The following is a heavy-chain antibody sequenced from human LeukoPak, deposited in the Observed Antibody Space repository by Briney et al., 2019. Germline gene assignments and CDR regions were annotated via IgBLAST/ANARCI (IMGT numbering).Heavy chain of an antibody. J-gene: IGHJ4*03. CDR3: ARGATISETGYFDF. Sequence: SETLSLTCAVYGGTFSRYYWSWIRQSPGKGLEWIAEIDHRGDTNYNPSVKTRVTISVDTSKNQFSLKVRSLSAADTAVYYCARGATISETGYFDFWGQGTLVTVSS. D-gene: IGHD5-24*01. V-gene: IGHV4-34*01. CDR2: IDHRGDT. CDR1: GGTFSRYY.